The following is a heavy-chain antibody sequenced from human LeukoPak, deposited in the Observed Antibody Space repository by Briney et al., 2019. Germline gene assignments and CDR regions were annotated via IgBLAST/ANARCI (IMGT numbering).Heavy chain of an antibody. Sequence: PSETLSLTCTVSGGSISSSSYYWGWIRQPPGKGLEWIGSIYYSGSTYYNPSLKSRVTISVDTSKNQFSLKLSSVTAADTAVYYCARLEPLGSRAFDIWGQGTMVTVSS. J-gene: IGHJ3*02. CDR1: GGSISSSSYY. V-gene: IGHV4-39*01. D-gene: IGHD1-14*01. CDR3: ARLEPLGSRAFDI. CDR2: IYYSGST.